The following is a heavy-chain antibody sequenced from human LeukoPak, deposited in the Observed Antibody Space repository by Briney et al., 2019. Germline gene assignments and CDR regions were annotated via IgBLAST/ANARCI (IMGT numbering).Heavy chain of an antibody. V-gene: IGHV3-23*01. D-gene: IGHD3-16*01. CDR2: ISASGAGT. CDR1: GFTFSDYA. Sequence: GGSLRLSCVASGFTFSDYAMNWVRQAPGKGPEWVSGISASGAGTYYADSVKGRFTISRDNFQNTLYLQMNSLGAEDTAVYYCARDPGGGYFDYWGQGTLVTVSS. J-gene: IGHJ4*02. CDR3: ARDPGGGYFDY.